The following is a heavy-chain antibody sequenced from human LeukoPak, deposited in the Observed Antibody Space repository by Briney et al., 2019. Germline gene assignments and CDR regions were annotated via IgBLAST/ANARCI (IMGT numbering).Heavy chain of an antibody. CDR2: IYSGGTT. Sequence: GGSLRLSCAASGFTVSSNYMSWVRQAPGKGLEWVSVIYSGGTTYYADSVKGRFTISRDSSKNTVYLQMNSLGPEDTAVYYCARDFDSGNYYSLGYWGQGTLVTVSS. CDR1: GFTVSSNY. D-gene: IGHD1-26*01. CDR3: ARDFDSGNYYSLGY. J-gene: IGHJ4*02. V-gene: IGHV3-66*02.